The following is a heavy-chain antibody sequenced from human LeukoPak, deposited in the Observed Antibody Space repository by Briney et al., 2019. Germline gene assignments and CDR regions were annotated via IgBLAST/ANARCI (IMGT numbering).Heavy chain of an antibody. J-gene: IGHJ4*02. V-gene: IGHV3-21*01. CDR2: ISSSSSYI. Sequence: GGSLRLSCAASGFTVSSNYMSWVRQAPGKGLEWVSSISSSSSYIYYADSVKGRFTISRDNAKNSLYLQMNSLRAEDTAVYYCARDTYGDYVDYWGQGTLVTVSS. CDR3: ARDTYGDYVDY. D-gene: IGHD4-17*01. CDR1: GFTVSSNY.